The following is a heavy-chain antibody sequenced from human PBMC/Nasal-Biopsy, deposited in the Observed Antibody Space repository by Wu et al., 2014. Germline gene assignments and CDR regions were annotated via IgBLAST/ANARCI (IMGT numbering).Heavy chain of an antibody. CDR3: ARVETAPNSWYFFDY. Sequence: LRLSCAASGFIFNSYTMNWVRQAPGKGLEWVSSISGSRDHIYYADSVKGRFTISRDNAKNALYLQMNSLTAEDTAVYYCARVETAPNSWYFFDYWGPGNPGHRLL. D-gene: IGHD2-21*02. J-gene: IGHJ4*02. CDR1: GFIFNSYT. CDR2: ISGSRDHI. V-gene: IGHV3-21*01.